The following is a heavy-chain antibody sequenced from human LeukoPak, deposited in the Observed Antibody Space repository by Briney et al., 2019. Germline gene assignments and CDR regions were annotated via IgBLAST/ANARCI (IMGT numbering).Heavy chain of an antibody. V-gene: IGHV3-23*01. CDR1: GFTFSNSA. CDR2: ISGAGDT. CDR3: AKVPYGSGSYSTLDY. J-gene: IGHJ4*02. D-gene: IGHD3-10*01. Sequence: PGGSLRLSCAASGFTFSNSAMTWVRQAPGKGLEWVSAISGAGDTYYADSVKGRFTISRDNSRNTVNLQMFSLTAEDTAVYFCAKVPYGSGSYSTLDYWGQGTLVTVSS.